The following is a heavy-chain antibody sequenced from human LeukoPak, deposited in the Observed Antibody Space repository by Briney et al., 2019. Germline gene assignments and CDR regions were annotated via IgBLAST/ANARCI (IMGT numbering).Heavy chain of an antibody. Sequence: PSETLSLTCGVYGGSFSGYYWTWIRQPPGKGLEWIGEINHSGITNYNPSLKSRVTISIDTSKSQFSLKLNSVTAADMAVYYCSRGLSDVYWGQGTLVTVSS. J-gene: IGHJ4*02. CDR2: INHSGIT. CDR3: SRGLSDVY. CDR1: GGSFSGYY. V-gene: IGHV4-34*01.